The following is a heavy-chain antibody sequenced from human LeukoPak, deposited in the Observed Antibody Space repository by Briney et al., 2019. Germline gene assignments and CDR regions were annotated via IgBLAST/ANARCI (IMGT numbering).Heavy chain of an antibody. D-gene: IGHD6-13*01. CDR1: GGTFSSYA. CDR3: ARDRRIAAAGTDPYYYYYYMDV. J-gene: IGHJ6*03. CDR2: IIPIFGTA. V-gene: IGHV1-69*13. Sequence: SVKVSCKASGGTFSSYAISWVRQAPGRGLEWMGGIIPIFGTANYAQKFQGRVTITADESTSTAYMELSSLRSEDTAVYYCARDRRIAAAGTDPYYYYYYMDVWGKGTTVTVSS.